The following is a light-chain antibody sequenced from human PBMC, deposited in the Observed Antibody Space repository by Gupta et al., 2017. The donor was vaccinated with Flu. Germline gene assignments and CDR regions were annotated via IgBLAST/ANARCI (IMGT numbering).Light chain of an antibody. J-gene: IGKJ1*01. CDR3: QRTDKLPWT. CDR2: AAS. V-gene: IGKV1-12*01. CDR1: QGISAW. Sequence: PSSVSASVGDTVPITCRASQGISAWLAWYQQKPGKAPKLLMSAASSLESGVPTRFSGSGSGTDFTLTISRLQPEDFATYYCQRTDKLPWTFGQGTKVEIK.